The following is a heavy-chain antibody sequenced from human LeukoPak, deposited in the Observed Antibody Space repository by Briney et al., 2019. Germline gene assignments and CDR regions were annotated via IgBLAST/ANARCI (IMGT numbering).Heavy chain of an antibody. D-gene: IGHD3/OR15-3a*01. J-gene: IGHJ4*02. V-gene: IGHV4-4*07. CDR3: AGAPNTDFFDF. Sequence: SETLSLTCTVSGGSISSYYWSWFRQPAGKGLEWIGRIYASGNTNYNPSLNSRVTMSVDTSKYQFSLKLNSVTAADTALYYCAGAPNTDFFDFWGQGILVTVSS. CDR2: IYASGNT. CDR1: GGSISSYY.